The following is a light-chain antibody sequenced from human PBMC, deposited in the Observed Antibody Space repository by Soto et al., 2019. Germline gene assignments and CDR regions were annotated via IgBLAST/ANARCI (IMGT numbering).Light chain of an antibody. Sequence: ESVLTQSPGTLSLSPGERATLSCRASQTIGSNYLAWYQQKPGQSPRVLIYGATIRVAGIPGRFSGRGSGTYFPPTISILEPEVFAVYFWQQYGRSRLTFGRGTTVEIK. J-gene: IGKJ4*02. CDR3: QQYGRSRLT. CDR2: GAT. CDR1: QTIGSNY. V-gene: IGKV3-20*01.